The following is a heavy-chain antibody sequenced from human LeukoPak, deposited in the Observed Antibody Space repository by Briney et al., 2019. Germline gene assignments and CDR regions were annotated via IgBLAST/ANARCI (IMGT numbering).Heavy chain of an antibody. J-gene: IGHJ4*02. V-gene: IGHV3-23*01. CDR2: ISGSGGST. CDR1: GFTFSSYA. CDR3: AKEGVTMVRGVIIRTFDY. Sequence: PGGSLRLSCAASGFTFSSYAMSWVRQAPGKGLEWVSAISGSGGSTYYADSVKGRLTISRDNSKNTLYLQMNSLRAEDTAVYYCAKEGVTMVRGVIIRTFDYWGQGTLVTVSS. D-gene: IGHD3-10*01.